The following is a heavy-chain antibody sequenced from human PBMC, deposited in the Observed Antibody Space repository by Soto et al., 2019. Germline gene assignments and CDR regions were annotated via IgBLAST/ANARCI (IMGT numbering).Heavy chain of an antibody. Sequence: QVQLVQSGAEVKKPGASVKVSCKASGYTFTSYGISWVRQAPGQGLEWMGWISAYNGNTNYAQKLQGRVTMTTDTSPSKGYMELRSLRSDDTAGYYCARMPQRYFDWLLYYFSYWGQGTLVTVSS. CDR2: ISAYNGNT. CDR1: GYTFTSYG. D-gene: IGHD3-9*01. V-gene: IGHV1-18*01. J-gene: IGHJ4*02. CDR3: ARMPQRYFDWLLYYFSY.